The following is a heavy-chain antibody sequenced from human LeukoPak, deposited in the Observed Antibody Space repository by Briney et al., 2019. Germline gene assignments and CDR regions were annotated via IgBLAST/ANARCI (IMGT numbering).Heavy chain of an antibody. J-gene: IGHJ6*03. Sequence: GSSVKVSCKASGGTFNSYAISWVRQAPGQGLEWMGGVIPMFETANYAQKFQGRVTITADECTTTVYMELSSLRSEDTAVYYCARGIRYYDILTGHVKGHDNSYYYYMDVWGQGTAVTISS. CDR2: VIPMFETA. CDR3: ARGIRYYDILTGHVKGHDNSYYYYMDV. V-gene: IGHV1-69*01. CDR1: GGTFNSYA. D-gene: IGHD3-9*01.